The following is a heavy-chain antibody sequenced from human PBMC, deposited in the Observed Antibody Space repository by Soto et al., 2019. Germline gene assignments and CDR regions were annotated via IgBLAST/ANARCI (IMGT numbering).Heavy chain of an antibody. D-gene: IGHD1-26*01. Sequence: QVQLQESGPGLVKPSETLSLTCTVSGGSISSYYWSWIRQPPGKGLEWMGYIYYSGRTNNNPSLKGRVNIPVDTSNNQFSLKPSSVTAADTAVDYCARRWGAPFDYWGQGTLVTVSS. CDR2: IYYSGRT. CDR3: ARRWGAPFDY. V-gene: IGHV4-59*08. J-gene: IGHJ4*02. CDR1: GGSISSYY.